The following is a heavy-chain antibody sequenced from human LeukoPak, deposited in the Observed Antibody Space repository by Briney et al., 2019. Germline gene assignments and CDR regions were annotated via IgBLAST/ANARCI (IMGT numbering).Heavy chain of an antibody. CDR1: GLTFSTYW. D-gene: IGHD3-16*01. Sequence: GGYLRLSCEVSGLTFSTYWMTWVRQAPGKGLEWVASINQNGREKYYVDSVKGRFPISRDNAKDSLYLQMNSLRDEDTAVYYCARSLGDDWGQGTLVTVSS. J-gene: IGHJ4*02. CDR2: INQNGREK. CDR3: ARSLGDD. V-gene: IGHV3-7*01.